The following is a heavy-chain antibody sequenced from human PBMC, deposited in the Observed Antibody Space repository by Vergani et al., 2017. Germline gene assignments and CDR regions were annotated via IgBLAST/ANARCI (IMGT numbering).Heavy chain of an antibody. Sequence: EVQLLESGGGLVQPGGFLILSCAASGFTFSTYVMTLVRQAPGKGVEWVSIISSDGGSTYYADSVNGRFTNSRYNTKNTISLQMNSLTAEDTAIYYCAGPQGTSAYYYGGFDYWGQGILVTVSS. CDR2: ISSDGGST. CDR1: GFTFSTYV. CDR3: AGPQGTSAYYYGGFDY. V-gene: IGHV3-23*01. J-gene: IGHJ4*02. D-gene: IGHD3-22*01.